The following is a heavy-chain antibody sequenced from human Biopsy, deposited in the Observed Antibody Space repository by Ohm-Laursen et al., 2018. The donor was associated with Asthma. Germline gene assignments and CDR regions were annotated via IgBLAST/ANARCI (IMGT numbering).Heavy chain of an antibody. CDR3: ARCQVGYSSGWSLLLKKIYYSGMDV. Sequence: SVKVSCKAPGGTFSNFAISWVRQAPGQGLEWVGGIMTVFGTTTHAQKFQGRVTITADESTSTAYMEVTSLRSEDTAIYYCARCQVGYSSGWSLLLKKIYYSGMDVWGQGTAVAVSS. CDR2: IMTVFGTT. D-gene: IGHD6-19*01. V-gene: IGHV1-69*13. J-gene: IGHJ6*02. CDR1: GGTFSNFA.